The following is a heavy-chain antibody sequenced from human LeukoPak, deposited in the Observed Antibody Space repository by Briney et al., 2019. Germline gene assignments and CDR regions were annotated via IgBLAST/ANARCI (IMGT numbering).Heavy chain of an antibody. CDR2: IRYDGSDK. Sequence: GGSLRLSCAASGFTFSSYGMHWVRQAPGKGLEWVAFIRYDGSDKYYADSVKGRFTISRDNSKNTLYLQMNSLRAEDTAVYYCAKDRGSYQGGFDYWGQGTLVTVSS. V-gene: IGHV3-30*02. CDR3: AKDRGSYQGGFDY. CDR1: GFTFSSYG. J-gene: IGHJ4*02. D-gene: IGHD1-26*01.